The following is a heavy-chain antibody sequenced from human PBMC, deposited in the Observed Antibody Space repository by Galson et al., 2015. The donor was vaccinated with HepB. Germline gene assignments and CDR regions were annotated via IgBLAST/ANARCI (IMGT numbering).Heavy chain of an antibody. CDR3: AKDFYSGSYYDY. D-gene: IGHD1-26*01. CDR2: ISGSGGST. J-gene: IGHJ4*02. V-gene: IGHV3-23*01. CDR1: GFTFSSYA. Sequence: SLRLSCAASGFTFSSYAMSWVRQAPGKGLEWVSAISGSGGSTYYADSVKGRFTISRDNSKNTLYPQMNSLRAEDTAVYYCAKDFYSGSYYDYWGQGTLVTVSS.